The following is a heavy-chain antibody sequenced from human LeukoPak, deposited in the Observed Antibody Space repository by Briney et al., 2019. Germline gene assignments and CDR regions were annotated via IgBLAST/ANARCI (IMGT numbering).Heavy chain of an antibody. CDR2: ISYDGSNK. D-gene: IGHD3-22*01. Sequence: GGSLRLSCAASGFTFSSYGMHWVRQAPGKGLEWVAVISYDGSNKYYADSVKGRITISRDNSKNTLYLQMNSLRTEDTAVYYCAKEYYYDNGGYPYYFDYWGQGTLVTVSS. V-gene: IGHV3-30*18. CDR3: AKEYYYDNGGYPYYFDY. J-gene: IGHJ4*02. CDR1: GFTFSSYG.